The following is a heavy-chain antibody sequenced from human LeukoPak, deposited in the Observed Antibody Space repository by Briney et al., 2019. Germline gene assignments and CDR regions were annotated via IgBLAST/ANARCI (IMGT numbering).Heavy chain of an antibody. Sequence: GGSLRLSCAASGFIFSNYGMSWVRQAPGKGLEWVSYISSSSTIYYADSAKGRFTISRDNFQRTVYLQMNSLRAEDTAVYYCAKDAQRGFDYSNSLDKWGQGTLVTVSS. CDR2: ISSSSTI. J-gene: IGHJ4*02. CDR1: GFIFSNYG. V-gene: IGHV3-48*01. D-gene: IGHD4-11*01. CDR3: AKDAQRGFDYSNSLDK.